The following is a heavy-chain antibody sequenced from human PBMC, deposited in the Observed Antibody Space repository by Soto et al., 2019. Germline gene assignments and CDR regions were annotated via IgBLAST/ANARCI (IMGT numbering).Heavy chain of an antibody. Sequence: EVQLVESGGGLVQPGRSLRLSCAASGFTFDDYAMHWVRQAPGKGLEWVSGISWNSGSIGYADSVKGRFTISRDNAKNSLYLQMNSLRAEDTALYYCAKVVRSWPNDAFDIWGQGTMVTVSS. CDR1: GFTFDDYA. D-gene: IGHD6-13*01. V-gene: IGHV3-9*01. CDR2: ISWNSGSI. J-gene: IGHJ3*02. CDR3: AKVVRSWPNDAFDI.